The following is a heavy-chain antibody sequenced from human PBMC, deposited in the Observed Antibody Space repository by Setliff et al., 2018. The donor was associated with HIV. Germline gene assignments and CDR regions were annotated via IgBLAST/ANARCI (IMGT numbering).Heavy chain of an antibody. V-gene: IGHV4-31*03. CDR3: ARLPRQLLKGAAAYFDY. CDR2: IYNSGGT. Sequence: SETLSLTCTVSGGSISTGGYYWSWIRQHPGKGLEWIGYIYNSGGTYYTPSLKSRVTISVDTSKNQFSLKLNSVTAADTALYYCARLPRQLLKGAAAYFDYWGQGTLVTVPQ. D-gene: IGHD5-18*01. J-gene: IGHJ4*02. CDR1: GGSISTGGYY.